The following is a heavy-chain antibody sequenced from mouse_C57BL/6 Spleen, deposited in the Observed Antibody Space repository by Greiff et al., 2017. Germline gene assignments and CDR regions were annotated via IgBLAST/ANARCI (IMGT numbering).Heavy chain of an antibody. Sequence: EVQLVESGGDLVKPGGSLKLSCAASGFTFSSYGMSWVRQTPDKRLEWVATISSGGSYTYYPDSVKGRFTISRDNAKNTLYLQMSSLKSEDTAMDYCARQYDGFSFAYWGQGTLVTVSA. V-gene: IGHV5-6*01. CDR1: GFTFSSYG. D-gene: IGHD2-3*01. J-gene: IGHJ3*01. CDR2: ISSGGSYT. CDR3: ARQYDGFSFAY.